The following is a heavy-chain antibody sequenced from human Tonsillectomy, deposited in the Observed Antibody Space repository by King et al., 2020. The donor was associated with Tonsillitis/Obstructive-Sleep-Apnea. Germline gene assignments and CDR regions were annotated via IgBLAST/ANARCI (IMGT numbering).Heavy chain of an antibody. D-gene: IGHD3-3*01. CDR1: GGTFSSYA. CDR2: IIPIFGTA. Sequence: VQLVESGAEVKKPGSSVKVSCKASGGTFSSYAISWVRQAPGQGLEWMGGIIPIFGTANYAQKFQGRVTITADESTSTAYMELSSLRSEDTAVYYCAGGGTGVRFLEWLPPHYYYYYMDVWGKGTTVTVSS. J-gene: IGHJ6*03. V-gene: IGHV1-69*01. CDR3: AGGGTGVRFLEWLPPHYYYYYMDV.